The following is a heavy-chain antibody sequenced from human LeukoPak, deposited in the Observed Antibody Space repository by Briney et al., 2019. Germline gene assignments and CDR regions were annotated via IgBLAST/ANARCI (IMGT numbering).Heavy chain of an antibody. CDR3: VRDRGTYRPIDY. D-gene: IGHD1-26*01. V-gene: IGHV3-21*04. J-gene: IGHJ4*02. CDR2: ISYTGTYI. Sequence: GGSLRLAYAASGFRFSSYAMSWVRQAPGKGLEWVSSISYTGTYIYYADSVKGRFTISRDNAQNSLYLQMNSLRAEDTAIYYCVRDRGTYRPIDYWGQGTLVTVSS. CDR1: GFRFSSYA.